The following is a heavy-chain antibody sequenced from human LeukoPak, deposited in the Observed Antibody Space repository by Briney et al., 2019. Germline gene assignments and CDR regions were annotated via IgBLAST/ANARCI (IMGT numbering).Heavy chain of an antibody. J-gene: IGHJ5*02. V-gene: IGHV4-4*07. CDR3: ARDKTGDYGDLSWFDP. Sequence: PSETLSLTCTVSGGSISSYYWSWMRQPAGKGLEWIGRIYSSGSTKYNPSLKSRVTMSVDTSKNQFSLKLSSVTAADTAVYYCARDKTGDYGDLSWFDPWGQGTLVTVSS. CDR2: IYSSGST. CDR1: GGSISSYY. D-gene: IGHD4-17*01.